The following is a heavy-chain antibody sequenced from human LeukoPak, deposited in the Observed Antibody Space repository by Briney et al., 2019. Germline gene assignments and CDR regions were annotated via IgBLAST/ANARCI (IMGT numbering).Heavy chain of an antibody. J-gene: IGHJ4*02. CDR3: TTLRGSSGWYDY. D-gene: IGHD6-19*01. Sequence: SETLSLTCTVSGGSISSSSYYWGWIRQPPGKGLEWIGSIYYSGSTYYNPSLKSRVIISLDTSKNQFFLKLSSVTAADTAVYYCTTLRGSSGWYDYWGQGTLVTASS. V-gene: IGHV4-39*07. CDR2: IYYSGST. CDR1: GGSISSSSYY.